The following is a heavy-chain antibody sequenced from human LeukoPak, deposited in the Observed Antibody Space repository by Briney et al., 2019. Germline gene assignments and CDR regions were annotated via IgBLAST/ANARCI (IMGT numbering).Heavy chain of an antibody. CDR3: ARTYYDSWSGSRNIYYFDY. CDR1: GFTFSRYW. CDR2: INQDGSER. J-gene: IGHJ4*02. D-gene: IGHD3-3*01. V-gene: IGHV3-7*03. Sequence: GGSLRLSCAASGFTFSRYWMSWVRQAPGKGLEWVANINQDGSERYSVDSVKGRFTISRDNAKNSLYLQMNSLRAEDTAVYYCARTYYDSWSGSRNIYYFDYWGQGTLVTVSS.